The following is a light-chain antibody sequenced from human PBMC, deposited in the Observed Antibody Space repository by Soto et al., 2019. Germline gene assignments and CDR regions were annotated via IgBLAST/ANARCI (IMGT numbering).Light chain of an antibody. CDR3: SSYSSTTLV. Sequence: QSVLTHPASLSGSPGQSITISCTGTSSDVGGHDYVSWYQQHPGKAPKLIIYEVRNRPSGVSNRFSGSKSGNTASLTISGLQAEDEADYYCSSYSSTTLVFGTGTKVTVL. V-gene: IGLV2-14*01. CDR2: EVR. CDR1: SSDVGGHDY. J-gene: IGLJ1*01.